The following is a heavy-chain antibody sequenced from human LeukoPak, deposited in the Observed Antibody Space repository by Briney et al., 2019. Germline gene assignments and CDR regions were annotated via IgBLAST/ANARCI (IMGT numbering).Heavy chain of an antibody. CDR3: ARGAPGYSRGWYYFDY. D-gene: IGHD6-19*01. CDR2: INPNSGGT. CDR1: GYTFTGYY. V-gene: IGHV1-2*02. Sequence: ASVKVSCKASGYTFTGYYMHWVRQAPGQGLEWMGWINPNSGGTNYAQKFQGRVTMTRDTSISTAYMELSRLRSDDTAVYYCARGAPGYSRGWYYFDYGGQGPLVTVSS. J-gene: IGHJ4*02.